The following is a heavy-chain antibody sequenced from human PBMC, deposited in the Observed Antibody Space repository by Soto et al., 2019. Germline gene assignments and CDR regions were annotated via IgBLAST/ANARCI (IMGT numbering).Heavy chain of an antibody. CDR3: ARSEEDSDYYYYGMDV. CDR2: TYYRSRWYS. Sequence: SQTLSLTCVGSGDTVSSNSVAWNWVRQSPSRGLEWLGRTYYRSRWYSDYAVSVRSRIDINADTAKNQVSLQLNSVTPEDTAVYYCARSEEDSDYYYYGMDVWGQGTTVTVSS. V-gene: IGHV6-1*01. D-gene: IGHD2-15*01. CDR1: GDTVSSNSVA. J-gene: IGHJ6*02.